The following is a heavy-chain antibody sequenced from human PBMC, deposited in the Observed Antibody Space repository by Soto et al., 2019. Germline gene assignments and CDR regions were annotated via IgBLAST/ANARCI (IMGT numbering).Heavy chain of an antibody. V-gene: IGHV4-34*10. D-gene: IGHD6-13*01. CDR1: GGSFSGYY. Sequence: PSETLSLTCAVYGGSFSGYYWSWVRRPPGRGLEWIGEIHPGRGVNYNPSLKSRLTLSVDQSNNQFSLRLASLTAADTAIYYCARYSAASGTYYFDSWGQGTLVTVSS. CDR3: ARYSAASGTYYFDS. J-gene: IGHJ4*02. CDR2: IHPGRGV.